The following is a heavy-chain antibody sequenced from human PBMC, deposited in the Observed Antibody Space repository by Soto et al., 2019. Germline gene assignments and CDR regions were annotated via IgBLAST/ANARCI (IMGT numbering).Heavy chain of an antibody. J-gene: IGHJ6*02. CDR2: INHSGST. D-gene: IGHD1-1*01. CDR3: ARAVAGYNWNDVGYYYYGMDV. CDR1: GGSFSGYY. V-gene: IGHV4-34*01. Sequence: SETLSLTCAVYGGSFSGYYWSWIRQPPGKGLEWIGEINHSGSTNYNPSLKSRVTISVDTSKNQFSLKLSSVTAADTAVYYCARAVAGYNWNDVGYYYYGMDVWGQGTTVTVSS.